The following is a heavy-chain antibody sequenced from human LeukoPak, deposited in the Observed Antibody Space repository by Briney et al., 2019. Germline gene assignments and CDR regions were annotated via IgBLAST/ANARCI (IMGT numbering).Heavy chain of an antibody. V-gene: IGHV7-4-1*02. CDR1: GYTFTSYA. Sequence: GASVKVSCKASGYTFTSYAMNWVRQAPGQGLEWMGWINTNTGNPTYAQGFTGRFVFSLDTSVSTAYLQISSLKAEDTAVYYCARDLWFGEFDPPLYNWFDPWGQGTLVTVSS. CDR3: ARDLWFGEFDPPLYNWFDP. J-gene: IGHJ5*02. CDR2: INTNTGNP. D-gene: IGHD3-10*01.